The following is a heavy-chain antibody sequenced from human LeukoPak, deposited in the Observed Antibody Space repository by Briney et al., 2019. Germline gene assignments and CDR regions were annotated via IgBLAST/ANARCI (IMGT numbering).Heavy chain of an antibody. J-gene: IGHJ4*02. CDR2: VRVSNGNT. V-gene: IGHV1-18*01. Sequence: ASVKLSCTSSGSTGSVCGNSWMRQPPGQGLEWVGWVRVSNGNTAYEKKSQSRLTTATVTSTKTAYIQQKGLRSEDTAVNSCARGGRNNDYWGQGTLVTVSS. CDR3: ARGGRNNDY. CDR1: GSTGSVCG. D-gene: IGHD1/OR15-1a*01.